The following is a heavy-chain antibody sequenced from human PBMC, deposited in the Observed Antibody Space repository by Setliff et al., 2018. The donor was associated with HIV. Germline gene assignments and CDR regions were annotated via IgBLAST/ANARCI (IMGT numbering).Heavy chain of an antibody. D-gene: IGHD3-22*01. V-gene: IGHV3-33*06. CDR1: GFTFSSYG. Sequence: GSLRLSCAASGFTFSSYGMNWVRQAPGKGLEWVAVIWYDGSDEYYADSVKGRFTISRDNSKNTLYLQMNSLRAEDTAVYYCAKDRRIVAPHGYWGQGTLVTVSS. CDR2: IWYDGSDE. J-gene: IGHJ4*02. CDR3: AKDRRIVAPHGY.